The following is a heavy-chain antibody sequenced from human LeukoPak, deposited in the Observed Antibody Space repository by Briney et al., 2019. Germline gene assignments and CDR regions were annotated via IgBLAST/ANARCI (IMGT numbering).Heavy chain of an antibody. V-gene: IGHV3-30*18. D-gene: IGHD3-10*01. Sequence: GRSLRLSCAASGFTFSSYGMHWVRQAPGKGLEWVAVISYDGSNKYYADSVKGRFTISRDNSKNTLFLKMNSLRAEDTALYYCAKDPIHYGSGRLLPPDYWGQGTLVTVSS. CDR1: GFTFSSYG. J-gene: IGHJ4*02. CDR2: ISYDGSNK. CDR3: AKDPIHYGSGRLLPPDY.